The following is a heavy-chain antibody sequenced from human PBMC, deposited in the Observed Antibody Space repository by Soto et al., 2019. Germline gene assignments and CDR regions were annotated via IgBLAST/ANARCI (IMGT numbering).Heavy chain of an antibody. CDR3: AMSGTTGACDY. V-gene: IGHV1-18*01. D-gene: IGHD1-1*01. Sequence: GASVKVSCKASGYSLSSYGVSWVRQAPGQGLEWMGWISAYNGNTNYAQKLQGRVTMTTDTSTSTAYMELRSLRSDDTAVYYCAMSGTTGACDYWGQGTLVTVSS. CDR1: GYSLSSYG. CDR2: ISAYNGNT. J-gene: IGHJ4*02.